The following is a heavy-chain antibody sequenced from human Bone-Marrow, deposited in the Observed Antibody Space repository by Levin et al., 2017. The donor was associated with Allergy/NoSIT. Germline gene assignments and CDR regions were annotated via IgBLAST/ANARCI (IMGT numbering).Heavy chain of an antibody. Sequence: GGSLRLSCAASGFIFSSYAMAWVRQAPGEGLEWVSAISGDGVNTFHADSVKGRFTISRDNSKNTLYLQMNNLRAGDTAVYYCASGPQYEYYFDSWGQGTLVTVSS. V-gene: IGHV3-23*01. D-gene: IGHD2-15*01. CDR3: ASGPQYEYYFDS. J-gene: IGHJ4*02. CDR2: ISGDGVNT. CDR1: GFIFSSYA.